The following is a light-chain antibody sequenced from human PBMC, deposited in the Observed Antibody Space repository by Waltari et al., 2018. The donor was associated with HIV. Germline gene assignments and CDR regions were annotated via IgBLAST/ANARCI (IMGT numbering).Light chain of an antibody. CDR1: SSNIGRYT. J-gene: IGLJ3*02. V-gene: IGLV1-44*01. Sequence: QSVLTKQPSASGTPGQRVTISCSGSSSNIGRYTVNWYQQLPGTAPKLLIYSNNQRPSGVPDRFSVSKSGTSASLAISGLQSEDEADYYCAAWDDSLNGQVFGGGTKLTVL. CDR2: SNN. CDR3: AAWDDSLNGQV.